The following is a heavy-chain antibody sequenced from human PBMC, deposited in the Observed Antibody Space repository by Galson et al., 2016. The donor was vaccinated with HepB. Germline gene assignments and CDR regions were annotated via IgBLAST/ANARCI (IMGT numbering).Heavy chain of an antibody. V-gene: IGHV4-31*03. Sequence: TLSLTCTVSGDSISRSGSYWTWIRRHPGKGLEWIGYIYYSGSTYYNPSLKSRLTISADTSKNRITLKLNSVTAADTAVYYCARGSLITVTTSTRALDYWGQGTLLTVSS. D-gene: IGHD4-17*01. CDR1: GDSISRSGSY. CDR2: IYYSGST. CDR3: ARGSLITVTTSTRALDY. J-gene: IGHJ4*02.